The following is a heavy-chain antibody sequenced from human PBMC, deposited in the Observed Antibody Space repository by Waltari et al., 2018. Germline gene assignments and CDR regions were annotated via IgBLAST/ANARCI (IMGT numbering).Heavy chain of an antibody. Sequence: QVQLQESGPGLLRPSETLSLTCTVSGGSIRNYYWSWIRQPADKGLEWIGHIYSSGSTNFNPSLKSRVTMSVDTSKNQFSLKVSSVTAADTVVYFCARVYSVHYFDYWGQGTLVTVSS. V-gene: IGHV4-4*07. CDR3: ARVYSVHYFDY. CDR1: GGSIRNYY. CDR2: IYSSGST. J-gene: IGHJ4*02. D-gene: IGHD4-4*01.